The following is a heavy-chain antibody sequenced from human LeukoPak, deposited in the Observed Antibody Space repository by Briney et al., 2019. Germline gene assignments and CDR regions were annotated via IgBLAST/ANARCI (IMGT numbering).Heavy chain of an antibody. V-gene: IGHV3-66*02. D-gene: IGHD6-6*01. CDR1: GFTVSSNY. J-gene: IGHJ4*02. CDR3: ARGGAARPLDY. CDR2: IYSGGST. Sequence: GGSLRLSCAASGFTVSSNYRSWVRQAPGKGLEWVSVIYSGGSTYYADSVKGRFTISRDNSKNTLYLQMNSLRAEDTAVYYCARGGAARPLDYLGQGTLVTVSS.